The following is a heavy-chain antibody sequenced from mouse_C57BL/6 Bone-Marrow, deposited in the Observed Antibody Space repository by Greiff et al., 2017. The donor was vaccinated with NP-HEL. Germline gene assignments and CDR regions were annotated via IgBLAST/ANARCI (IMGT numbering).Heavy chain of an antibody. Sequence: EVQRVESGGDLVKPGGSLKLSCAASGFTFSSYGMSWVRQTPDKRLEWVATISSGGSYTYYPDSVKGRFTISRDNAKNTLYLQMSSLKSEDTAMYYCARRYYGSSYPFAYWGQGTLVTVSA. D-gene: IGHD1-1*01. CDR2: ISSGGSYT. V-gene: IGHV5-6*01. CDR1: GFTFSSYG. CDR3: ARRYYGSSYPFAY. J-gene: IGHJ3*01.